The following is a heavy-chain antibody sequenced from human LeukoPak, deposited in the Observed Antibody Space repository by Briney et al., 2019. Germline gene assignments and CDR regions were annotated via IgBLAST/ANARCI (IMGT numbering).Heavy chain of an antibody. Sequence: GGSLRLSCAASGFTFSSYAMSWVRQAPGKGLEWVAVISYDGSNKYYADSVKGRFTISRDNSKNTLYLQMNSLRAEDTAVYYCARPRYSSSWYGPLDYFDYWGQGTLVTVSS. CDR2: ISYDGSNK. CDR3: ARPRYSSSWYGPLDYFDY. V-gene: IGHV3-30-3*01. D-gene: IGHD6-13*01. CDR1: GFTFSSYA. J-gene: IGHJ4*02.